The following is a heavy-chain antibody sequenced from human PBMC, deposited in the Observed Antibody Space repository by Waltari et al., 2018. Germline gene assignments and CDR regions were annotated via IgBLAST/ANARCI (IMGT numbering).Heavy chain of an antibody. CDR3: ARYWGAFDI. Sequence: QVQLQESGPGLVKPSETLSLTCTVSGGSISSYYWSWIRQPPGKGLEWIGYSYYSGSTNYNPSLKSRVTISVDTSKNQFSLKLSSVTAADTAVYYCARYWGAFDIWGQGTMVTVSS. CDR2: SYYSGST. V-gene: IGHV4-59*01. J-gene: IGHJ3*02. D-gene: IGHD3-16*01. CDR1: GGSISSYY.